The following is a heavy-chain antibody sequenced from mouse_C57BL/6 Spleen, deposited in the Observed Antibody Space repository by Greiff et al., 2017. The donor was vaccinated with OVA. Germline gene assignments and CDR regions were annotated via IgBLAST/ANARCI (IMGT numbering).Heavy chain of an antibody. CDR3: ERSYGSSCVGDY. V-gene: IGHV1-85*01. J-gene: IGHJ2*01. D-gene: IGHD1-1*01. CDR2: INPRDGST. Sequence: QVQLQQSGPELVKPGASVKLSCKASGYTFTGYDIDWVKQRPGQGLEWIGWINPRDGSTKYNEKFKGKATLTVDTSSSTAYLELHSLTSEDSAVYVCERSYGSSCVGDYWGQGTTLTVSS. CDR1: GYTFTGYD.